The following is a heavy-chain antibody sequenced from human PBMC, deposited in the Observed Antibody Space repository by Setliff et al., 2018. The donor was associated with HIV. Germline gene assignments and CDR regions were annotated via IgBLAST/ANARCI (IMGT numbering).Heavy chain of an antibody. Sequence: PGGSLRLSCAASGFTFSSCWVTWVRQGPGKGLEWVANIKQDGSEKYYVDSVKGRFTISRDNGKNSLYLQMNSLRAEDTAVYYCASSGYNCGGYYMDVWGKGTTVTVSS. CDR3: ASSGYNCGGYYMDV. V-gene: IGHV3-7*03. CDR1: GFTFSSCW. J-gene: IGHJ6*03. D-gene: IGHD5-18*01. CDR2: IKQDGSEK.